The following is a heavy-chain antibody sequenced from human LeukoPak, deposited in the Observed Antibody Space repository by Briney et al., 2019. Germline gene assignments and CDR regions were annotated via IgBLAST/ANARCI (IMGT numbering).Heavy chain of an antibody. V-gene: IGHV3-23*01. J-gene: IGHJ6*02. CDR2: ISDSGDIT. CDR3: TKKITMVRGINYGMDV. D-gene: IGHD3-10*01. Sequence: GGSPRLSCAASGFTFSNYALNWVRQAPGKGLEWVSIISDSGDITDYADSVKGRFTISRDNSKNMLYLQMNSLRAEDTAVYFCTKKITMVRGINYGMDVWGQGTTVTVSS. CDR1: GFTFSNYA.